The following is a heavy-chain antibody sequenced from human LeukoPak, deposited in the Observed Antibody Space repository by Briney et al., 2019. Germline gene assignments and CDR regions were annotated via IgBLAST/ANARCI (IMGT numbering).Heavy chain of an antibody. J-gene: IGHJ3*02. CDR3: ARDARIAARPTRFDI. CDR2: ISSSSSYI. V-gene: IGHV3-21*01. CDR1: GFTFSSYS. Sequence: GGSLRLSCAASGFTFSSYSMNWVRQAPGKGLEWVSTISSSSSYIYYADSVKGRFTISRDNAKNSLYLQMNSLRAEDTAVYYCARDARIAARPTRFDIWGQGTMVTVSS. D-gene: IGHD6-6*01.